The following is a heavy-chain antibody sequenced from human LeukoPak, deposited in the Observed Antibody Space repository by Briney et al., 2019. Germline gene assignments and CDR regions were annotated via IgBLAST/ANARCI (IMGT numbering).Heavy chain of an antibody. CDR2: INHSGST. Sequence: SETLSLTCAVYGGSFSGYFWSWIRQPPGKGLEWIGEINHSGSTNYTPSIKSRVTISVDTSKNQFSLKLSSVTAADTAVYYCARGRWQQPPYYYYYGMDVWGQGTTVTVSS. D-gene: IGHD6-13*01. V-gene: IGHV4-34*01. CDR3: ARGRWQQPPYYYYYGMDV. CDR1: GGSFSGYF. J-gene: IGHJ6*02.